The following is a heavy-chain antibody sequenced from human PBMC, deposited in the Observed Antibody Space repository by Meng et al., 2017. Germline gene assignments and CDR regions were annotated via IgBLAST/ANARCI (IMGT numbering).Heavy chain of an antibody. V-gene: IGHV4-61*02. Sequence: LRLSCTVSGGSISSGSYYWSWIRQPAGKGLEWIGRFYTSGSTNYNPSLKSRVTISVDTSKNQFSLKLSSVTAADTAVYYCAEGSGYFWGQGTLVTVSS. CDR2: FYTSGST. D-gene: IGHD3-10*01. J-gene: IGHJ4*02. CDR1: GGSISSGSYY. CDR3: AEGSGYF.